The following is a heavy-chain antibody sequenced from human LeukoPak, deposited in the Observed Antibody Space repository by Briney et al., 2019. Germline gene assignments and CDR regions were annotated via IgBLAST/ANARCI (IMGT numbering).Heavy chain of an antibody. Sequence: ASVKVSCKGVGYSFTSSGISWVRQAPGQGLEWMGWISGDNDHTNYAQKIKGRVTMTTDTSTSTAYMELRSLTSDDTAVYYCVRDRRHIVPLPATVHLSVNWFDPWGQGTLVTVTS. CDR1: GYSFTSSG. CDR3: VRDRRHIVPLPATVHLSVNWFDP. CDR2: ISGDNDHT. V-gene: IGHV1-18*01. D-gene: IGHD2/OR15-2a*01. J-gene: IGHJ5*02.